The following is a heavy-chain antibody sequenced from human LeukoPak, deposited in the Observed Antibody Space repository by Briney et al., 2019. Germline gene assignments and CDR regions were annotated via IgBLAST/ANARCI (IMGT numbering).Heavy chain of an antibody. CDR2: IVPILGVT. CDR1: GGTFSNYG. V-gene: IGHV1-69*04. CDR3: ARDRGYEGGFDY. D-gene: IGHD5-12*01. J-gene: IGHJ4*02. Sequence: ASVKVSCKASGGTFSNYGINWVRQAPGQGPEWMGRIVPILGVTSYAQEFQGRVTISAGKSTTTVYMELSSLRSEDTAVYYCARDRGYEGGFDYWGQGTLVTVSS.